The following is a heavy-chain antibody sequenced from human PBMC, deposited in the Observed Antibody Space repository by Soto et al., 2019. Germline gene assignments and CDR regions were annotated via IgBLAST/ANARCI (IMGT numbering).Heavy chain of an antibody. CDR2: IYYSGST. CDR3: ARGYSSGYYLSWFDP. D-gene: IGHD3-22*01. J-gene: IGHJ5*02. CDR1: GGSISSYY. Sequence: SETLSLTCTVSGGSISSYYWSWIRQPPGKGLEWIGYIYYSGSTNYNPSLKSRVTISVDTSKNQFSLKLSSVTAADTAVYYCARGYSSGYYLSWFDPWGQGTLVTVS. V-gene: IGHV4-59*01.